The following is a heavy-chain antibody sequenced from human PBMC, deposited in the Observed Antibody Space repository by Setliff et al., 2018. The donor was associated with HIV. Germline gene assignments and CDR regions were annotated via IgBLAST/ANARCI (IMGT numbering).Heavy chain of an antibody. D-gene: IGHD3-10*01. CDR3: TNRGGSGTNVGNWFDP. CDR1: GGTFISYA. J-gene: IGHJ5*02. V-gene: IGHV1-69*13. Sequence: SVKVSCKASGGTFISYAISWVRQAPGQGLEWMGGILPIFGATDYAQKFQGRLTLTAVQSENSVYMELSSLRSDDTAVYYCTNRGGSGTNVGNWFDPWGQGTLVTVSS. CDR2: ILPIFGAT.